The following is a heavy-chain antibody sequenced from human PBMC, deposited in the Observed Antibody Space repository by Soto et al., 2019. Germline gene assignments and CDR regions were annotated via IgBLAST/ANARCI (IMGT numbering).Heavy chain of an antibody. CDR2: IYHSGST. Sequence: TSETLSLTCTVSGGSMSSYYCSWFRQPPGKGLEWIGYIYHSGSTYYNPSLKSRVTISVDRSKNQFSLKLTSVTAADTAVYYCARVPSPWGQGTLVTVSS. V-gene: IGHV4-59*12. CDR1: GGSMSSYY. J-gene: IGHJ5*02. CDR3: ARVPSP.